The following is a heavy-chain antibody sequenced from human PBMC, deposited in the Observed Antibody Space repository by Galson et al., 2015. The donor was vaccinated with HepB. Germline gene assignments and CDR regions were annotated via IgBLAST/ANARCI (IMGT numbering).Heavy chain of an antibody. J-gene: IGHJ4*02. CDR3: TREEYSYGYDY. V-gene: IGHV3-11*05. CDR1: AFTFSDYY. CDR2: ISSSSRYT. D-gene: IGHD5-18*01. Sequence: SLRLSCAAAAFTFSDYYMCWIRQAPGTGLEWVSYISSSSRYTNYADSVNGHSTISRDNAKNSLYLQMNSSRAEDTAVYYCTREEYSYGYDYWGQGTQVTVSS.